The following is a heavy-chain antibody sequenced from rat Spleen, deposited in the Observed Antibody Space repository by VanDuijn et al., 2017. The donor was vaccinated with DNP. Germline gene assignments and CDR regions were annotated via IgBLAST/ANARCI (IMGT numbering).Heavy chain of an antibody. CDR2: ISYDGGST. J-gene: IGHJ2*01. V-gene: IGHV5-22*01. CDR1: GFTFRDYY. Sequence: EVQLVESGGGLVQPGGSLKLSCAASGFTFRDYYMAWVRQAPMKGLEWVAYISYDGGSTYYGDSVKGRCTISRDNAKSTLYLQMNSLRSEDLATYYCARWADYFDYWGQGVMVTVSS. CDR3: ARWADYFDY. D-gene: IGHD4-6*01.